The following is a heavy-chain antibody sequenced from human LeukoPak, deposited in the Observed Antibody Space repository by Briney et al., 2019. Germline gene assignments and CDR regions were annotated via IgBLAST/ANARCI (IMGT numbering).Heavy chain of an antibody. D-gene: IGHD6-13*01. J-gene: IGHJ3*02. CDR2: ISWNSGSI. CDR1: GFTFDDYA. Sequence: GRSLRLSCAAPGFTFDDYAMHWVRQAPGKGLEWVSGISWNSGSIGYADSVKGRFTISRDNAKNSLYLQMNSLRAEDTALYYCAKGIAAARYDAFDIWGQGTMVTVSS. CDR3: AKGIAAARYDAFDI. V-gene: IGHV3-9*01.